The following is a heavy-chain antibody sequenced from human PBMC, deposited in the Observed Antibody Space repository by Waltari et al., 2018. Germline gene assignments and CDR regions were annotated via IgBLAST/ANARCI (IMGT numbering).Heavy chain of an antibody. CDR2: RSLSGSSI. CDR3: AKEWESDYYYYGVDV. Sequence: EVQLLESGGGLVQPGGSLRLPCTASGFPFSNYAITWVRQAPGKGLEWVSSRSLSGSSIYYTDSVKGRFTISRDNSKNTLYLQMNSLRAEDTAIYYCAKEWESDYYYYGVDVWGQGTTVTVSS. D-gene: IGHD1-26*01. CDR1: GFPFSNYA. V-gene: IGHV3-23*01. J-gene: IGHJ6*02.